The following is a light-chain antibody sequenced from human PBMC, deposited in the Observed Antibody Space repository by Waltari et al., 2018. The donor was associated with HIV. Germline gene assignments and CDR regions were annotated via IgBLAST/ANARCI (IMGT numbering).Light chain of an antibody. V-gene: IGLV2-11*01. J-gene: IGLJ1*01. Sequence: QSALTQPRSVSASPGQSVTISCTATSSDIGYFHYVSWYQQYPGKAPKVIIYEVSQRPSGVPDRFTASKSGITASLTISGLQDEDEADYYCCSYAGTYTYVFGTGTTVTVL. CDR3: CSYAGTYTYV. CDR1: SSDIGYFHY. CDR2: EVS.